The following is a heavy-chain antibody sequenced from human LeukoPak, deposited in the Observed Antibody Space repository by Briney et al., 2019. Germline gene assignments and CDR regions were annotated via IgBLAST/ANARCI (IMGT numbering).Heavy chain of an antibody. CDR1: GYTFTGYY. V-gene: IGHV1-2*02. J-gene: IGHJ4*02. CDR3: ARVDSSGWDCYFDY. Sequence: ASVKVSCKASGYTFTGYYMHWVRQAPGQGLEWMGWINPNSGGTNYAQKFQGRVTMTRDTSISTAYMELSRLRSDDTAVYYCARVDSSGWDCYFDYWGQGTLVTVSS. CDR2: INPNSGGT. D-gene: IGHD6-25*01.